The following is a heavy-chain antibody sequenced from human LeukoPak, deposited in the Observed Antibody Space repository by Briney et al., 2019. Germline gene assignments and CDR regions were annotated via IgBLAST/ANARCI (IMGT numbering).Heavy chain of an antibody. J-gene: IGHJ4*02. CDR1: GGSISSYY. Sequence: SETLSLTCTVSGGSISSYYWDWIRQPPGKGLEGIGYIYYSGSTNYNPSLKSRVTISLDTSKTQFSLKLSSVTAADTAVYYCARGGYYYDSSGYYPKPFDYWGQGTLVTVSS. CDR3: ARGGYYYDSSGYYPKPFDY. D-gene: IGHD3-22*01. CDR2: IYYSGST. V-gene: IGHV4-59*01.